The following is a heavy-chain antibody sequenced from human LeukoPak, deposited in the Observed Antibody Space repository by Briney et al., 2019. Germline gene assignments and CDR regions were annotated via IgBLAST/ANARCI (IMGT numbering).Heavy chain of an antibody. CDR1: GVTFSSTW. CDR2: IKHDGSET. Sequence: GGSLRLSCAASGVTFSSTWMNWGRQAPGKGLWWGANIKHDGSETNYVDSVKGRYTISRDNATNSLHLQMNSLRVEDTAVYYCAKNGRPHCMDGSRQGTTVTVSS. CDR3: AKNGRPHCMDG. J-gene: IGHJ6*01. V-gene: IGHV3-7*02. D-gene: IGHD2-21*02.